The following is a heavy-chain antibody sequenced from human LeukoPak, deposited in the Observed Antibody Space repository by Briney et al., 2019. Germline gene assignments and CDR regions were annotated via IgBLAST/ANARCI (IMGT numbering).Heavy chain of an antibody. V-gene: IGHV3-64D*06. CDR3: VPLYHGGVAY. Sequence: GGSLRLSCSASGFTFSSYGMHWVRQAPGKGLEYVSAISSDGGSTYYADSVKGRFTISRDNSKNTLYLQVRSLRAEDTAVYYCVPLYHGGVAYWGQGTLVSVSS. D-gene: IGHD3-16*02. CDR1: GFTFSSYG. J-gene: IGHJ4*02. CDR2: ISSDGGST.